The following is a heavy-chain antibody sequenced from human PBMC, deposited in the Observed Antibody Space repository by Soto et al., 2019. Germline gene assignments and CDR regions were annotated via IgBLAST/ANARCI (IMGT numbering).Heavy chain of an antibody. CDR1: GGTFSSYA. Sequence: ASVKVSCKASGGTFSSYAISWVRQAPGQGLEWMGGIIPIFGTANYAQKFQGRVTITADESTSTAYMELSSLRSEDTAVYYCASSPDYYDSSGYYYFDYWGQGTLVTVSS. CDR3: ASSPDYYDSSGYYYFDY. J-gene: IGHJ4*02. V-gene: IGHV1-69*13. CDR2: IIPIFGTA. D-gene: IGHD3-22*01.